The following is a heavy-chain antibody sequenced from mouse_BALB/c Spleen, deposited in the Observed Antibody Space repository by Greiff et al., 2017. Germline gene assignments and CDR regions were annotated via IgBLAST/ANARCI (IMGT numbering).Heavy chain of an antibody. CDR1: GFTFSSYA. D-gene: IGHD1-1*01. CDR3: AREYYYGSSYGRYFDV. CDR2: ISSGGSYT. V-gene: IGHV5-9-4*01. J-gene: IGHJ1*01. Sequence: EVKVVESGGGLVKPGGSLKLSCAASGFTFSSYAMSWVRQSPEKRLEWVAEISSGGSYTYYPDTVTGRFTISRDNAKNTLYLEMSSLRSEDTAMYYCAREYYYGSSYGRYFDVWGAGTTVTVSS.